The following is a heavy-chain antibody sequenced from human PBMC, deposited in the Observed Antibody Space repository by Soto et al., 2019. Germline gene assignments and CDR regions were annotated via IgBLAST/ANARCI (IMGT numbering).Heavy chain of an antibody. J-gene: IGHJ5*02. Sequence: GSVQVSCKASGYTFTSYGISWVRQGPGQGLEWMGWISAYNGNTNYAQKLQGRVTMTTDTSTSTAYMELRSLRSDDTAVYYCAREVVAVDGTWFDPWGQGTVVTVSS. CDR3: AREVVAVDGTWFDP. CDR2: ISAYNGNT. CDR1: GYTFTSYG. V-gene: IGHV1-18*01. D-gene: IGHD6-19*01.